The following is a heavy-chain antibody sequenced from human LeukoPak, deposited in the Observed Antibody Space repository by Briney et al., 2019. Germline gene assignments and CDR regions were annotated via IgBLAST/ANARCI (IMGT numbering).Heavy chain of an antibody. J-gene: IGHJ6*03. D-gene: IGHD3-3*01. CDR3: ARDWSSSAIYYMDV. CDR1: GGSISSYY. CDR2: IYTSGST. V-gene: IGHV4-4*07. Sequence: SETLSLTCAVSGGSISSYYWSWIRQPAGKGLEWIGRIYTSGSTNYNPSLKSRVTMSVDTSKNQCALELSSVTAAGTAVYYCARDWSSSAIYYMDVGGKGTTVTVSS.